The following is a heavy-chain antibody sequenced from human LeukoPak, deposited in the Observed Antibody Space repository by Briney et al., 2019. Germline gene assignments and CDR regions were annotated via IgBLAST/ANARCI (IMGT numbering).Heavy chain of an antibody. V-gene: IGHV3-7*01. Sequence: RAGGSLRLSCAASGFTFSRFWMTWVRQAPGKGLEWVANIKEDGSGKYYVDSVKGRFTISKDNAKNSVFLQMNSLRVEDTAIYVCARDASRGFDYSGPGTLVTVSS. CDR3: ARDASRGFDY. J-gene: IGHJ4*02. CDR2: IKEDGSGK. CDR1: GFTFSRFW. D-gene: IGHD2-2*01.